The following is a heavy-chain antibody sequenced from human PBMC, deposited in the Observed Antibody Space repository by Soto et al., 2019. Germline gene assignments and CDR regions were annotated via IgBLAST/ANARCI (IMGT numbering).Heavy chain of an antibody. CDR2: ISGSGGAT. CDR3: AKAHLGAMAAFDS. CDR1: GFSFSSYT. J-gene: IGHJ4*02. Sequence: PGGSLRLSCAASGFSFSSYTMSWVRQAPGKTLEWVSTISGSGGATYYADSVKGRFTISRDNSQNTLYLQVNSLRAEDTAVYYCAKAHLGAMAAFDSWGQGTLVTVSS. D-gene: IGHD2-8*01. V-gene: IGHV3-23*01.